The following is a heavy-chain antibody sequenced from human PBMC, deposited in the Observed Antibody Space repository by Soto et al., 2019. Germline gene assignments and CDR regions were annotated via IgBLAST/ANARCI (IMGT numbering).Heavy chain of an antibody. V-gene: IGHV4-34*01. CDR1: GGSFSGYY. CDR2: INHSGST. Sequence: PSETLSLTCAVYGGSFSGYYWSWIRQPPGKGLEWIGEINHSGSTNYNPSLKSRVTISVDTSKNQFSLKLSSVTAADTAVYYCARDEHRGRSWFNYYYYGMDVWGQGTTVTVSS. D-gene: IGHD6-13*01. J-gene: IGHJ6*02. CDR3: ARDEHRGRSWFNYYYYGMDV.